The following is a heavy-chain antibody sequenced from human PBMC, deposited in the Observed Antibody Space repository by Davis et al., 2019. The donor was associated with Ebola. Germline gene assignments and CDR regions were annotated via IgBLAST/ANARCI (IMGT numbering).Heavy chain of an antibody. V-gene: IGHV3-7*01. D-gene: IGHD3-16*01. J-gene: IGHJ4*02. CDR3: ARKSTFFAY. CDR2: IKQDGSEK. CDR1: GFTFSNYW. Sequence: GESLKISCAASGFTFSNYWMSWVRQAPGKGLEWVANIKQDGSEKYYVDSVKVRFTISRDNAKNSLYLQMNSLRAEDTAVYYCARKSTFFAYWGQGTRVTVSS.